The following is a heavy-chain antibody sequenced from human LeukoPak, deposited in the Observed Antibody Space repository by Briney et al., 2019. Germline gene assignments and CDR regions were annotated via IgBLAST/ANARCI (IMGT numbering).Heavy chain of an antibody. J-gene: IGHJ4*02. CDR3: ARETPYGSGSYPFDY. Sequence: SETLSLTCTVSGGSISSYYWNWIRQPPGKGLEWIGYIYNSGSTNNNPSLTSRVTISVDTSKKQFSLKLSSVTAADTAVYYCARETPYGSGSYPFDYWGQGILVTVSS. CDR1: GGSISSYY. CDR2: IYNSGST. V-gene: IGHV4-59*01. D-gene: IGHD3-10*01.